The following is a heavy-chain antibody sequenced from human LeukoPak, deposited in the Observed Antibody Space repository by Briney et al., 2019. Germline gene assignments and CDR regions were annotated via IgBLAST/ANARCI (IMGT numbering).Heavy chain of an antibody. J-gene: IGHJ4*02. CDR3: ATSLGYSYGQTDY. CDR2: IIPIFGTA. D-gene: IGHD5-18*01. Sequence: SVTVSCKASGGTFSSYAISWVRQAPGQGLEWMGGIIPIFGTANYAQKFQGRVTITTDESTSTAYMELSSLRSEDTAVYYCATSLGYSYGQTDYWGQGTLVTVSS. V-gene: IGHV1-69*05. CDR1: GGTFSSYA.